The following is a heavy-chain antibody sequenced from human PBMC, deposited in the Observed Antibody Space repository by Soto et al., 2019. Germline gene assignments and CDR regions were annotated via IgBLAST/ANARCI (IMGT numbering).Heavy chain of an antibody. CDR3: ARENSGYQYYYYYYGMDV. D-gene: IGHD3-22*01. V-gene: IGHV4-31*03. J-gene: IGHJ6*02. CDR1: GGSISSGGYS. Sequence: SETLSLTCTGSGGSISSGGYSWSWIRQHPGKGLEWIGYIYYSGSTYYNPSLKSRVTISVDTSKNQFSLKLSSVTAADTAVYYCARENSGYQYYYYYYGMDVWGQGTTVTVSS. CDR2: IYYSGST.